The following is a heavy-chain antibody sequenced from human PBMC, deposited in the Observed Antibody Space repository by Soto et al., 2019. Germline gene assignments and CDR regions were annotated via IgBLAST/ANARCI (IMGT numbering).Heavy chain of an antibody. Sequence: SVKVSCKASGGTFSSYAISWVRQAPGQGLEWMVGIIPIFGTANYAQKFQGRVTMTTDTSTSTAYMELRSLRSDDTAVYYCARAFVVVPAAIGYYYYGMDVWGQGTTVTVSS. V-gene: IGHV1-69*05. CDR2: IIPIFGTA. CDR3: ARAFVVVPAAIGYYYYGMDV. CDR1: GGTFSSYA. J-gene: IGHJ6*02. D-gene: IGHD2-2*01.